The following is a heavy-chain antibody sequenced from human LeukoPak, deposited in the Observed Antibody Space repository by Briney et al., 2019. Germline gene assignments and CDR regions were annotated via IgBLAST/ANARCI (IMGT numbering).Heavy chain of an antibody. Sequence: GGSLRLSCAASGFTFSSYWMTWVRQAPGKGLEWGANIKHNGDELNYVDSVEDRFTISRDNAKNSLYLHMTGLRAEDTAVYYCARELRTFDSWGQGTLVTVSS. D-gene: IGHD3-16*01. CDR3: ARELRTFDS. J-gene: IGHJ4*02. CDR2: IKHNGDEL. V-gene: IGHV3-7*01. CDR1: GFTFSSYW.